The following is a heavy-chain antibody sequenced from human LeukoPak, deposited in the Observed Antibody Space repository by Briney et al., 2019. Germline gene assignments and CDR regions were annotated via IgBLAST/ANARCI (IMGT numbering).Heavy chain of an antibody. V-gene: IGHV5-51*01. CDR3: ARQGRQRLIVVGETYFDY. D-gene: IGHD3-22*01. CDR2: IYPSDSAT. J-gene: IGHJ4*02. Sequence: GESLKISCKGSGYTFTNHWIGWVRQMPGKGLEWMGIIYPSDSATRYSPSFQGQVTISADKSISTAYLQWSSLKAPDTAMYYCARQGRQRLIVVGETYFDYWGQGTLVTVSS. CDR1: GYTFTNHW.